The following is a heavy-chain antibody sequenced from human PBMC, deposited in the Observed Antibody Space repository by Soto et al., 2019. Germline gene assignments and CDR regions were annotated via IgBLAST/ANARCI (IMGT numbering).Heavy chain of an antibody. D-gene: IGHD4-17*01. J-gene: IGHJ2*01. CDR3: ARSDYGGGRDDWYFEL. CDR2: IIPLFGRS. V-gene: IGHV1-69*06. CDR1: GGSFRSHA. Sequence: QVQLMPSGAEVRKPGSSVNVSCRASGGSFRSHAISWVRQAPGQGLEWMGGIIPLFGRSNYAQKFQGRVTITADTITGSAYMELNSLRSEDSAVYYCARSDYGGGRDDWYFELWGRGTLVTVSA.